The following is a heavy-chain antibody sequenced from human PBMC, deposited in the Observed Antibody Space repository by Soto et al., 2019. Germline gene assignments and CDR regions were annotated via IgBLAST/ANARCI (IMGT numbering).Heavy chain of an antibody. D-gene: IGHD6-19*01. Sequence: QVQLQESGPGLVKPSETLSLTCTVSGGSISSYYWSWIRQPPGKGLEWIGYIYYSGSTNYNPSLKSRVTISGDTSKNQFSLKLSSVTAADTAVYYCARDLGSSGIDYWGQGTLVTVSS. CDR3: ARDLGSSGIDY. V-gene: IGHV4-59*01. J-gene: IGHJ4*02. CDR1: GGSISSYY. CDR2: IYYSGST.